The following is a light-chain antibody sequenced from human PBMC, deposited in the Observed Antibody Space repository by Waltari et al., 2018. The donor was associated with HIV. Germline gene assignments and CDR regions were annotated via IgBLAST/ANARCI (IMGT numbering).Light chain of an antibody. V-gene: IGLV3-25*03. CDR1: AVSVNY. CDR2: KDR. J-gene: IGLJ2*01. Sequence: SYELTQPPSVSVSPGPTARISCSGNAVSVNYVHWYRQKPGQAPLLVIYKDRETPSGIPDRFYGVSSGTTATLIIGGVEADDEADYYCQLADNNRVLFGGGTKLTVL. CDR3: QLADNNRVL.